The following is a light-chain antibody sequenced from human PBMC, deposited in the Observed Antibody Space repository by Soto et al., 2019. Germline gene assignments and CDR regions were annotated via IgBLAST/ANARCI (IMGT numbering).Light chain of an antibody. J-gene: IGKJ5*01. CDR2: DAS. Sequence: EVVVTQSPATLSVSPGERATLSCRASESVGRHLAWYHQKPGQAPRLLIYDASNRATGIPARFSGSGSGTDFTLTISSLEPEDFAVYYCQQRSDFGQGTRLEIK. V-gene: IGKV3-11*01. CDR3: QQRSD. CDR1: ESVGRH.